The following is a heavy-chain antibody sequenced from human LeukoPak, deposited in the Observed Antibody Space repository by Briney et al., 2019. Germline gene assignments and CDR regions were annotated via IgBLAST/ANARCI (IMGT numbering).Heavy chain of an antibody. CDR2: INPNSGAT. CDR3: ARKHETELAEFDY. D-gene: IGHD1-14*01. V-gene: IGHV1-2*02. CDR1: GYTFTGYY. Sequence: ASVKVSCKASGYTFTGYYMHWVRQAPGQGLQWMGWINPNSGATNYAQKFQGRVTMTRDTSISTAYMELRSLGSDDTAVYYCARKHETELAEFDYRGKGSLVTVSS. J-gene: IGHJ4*02.